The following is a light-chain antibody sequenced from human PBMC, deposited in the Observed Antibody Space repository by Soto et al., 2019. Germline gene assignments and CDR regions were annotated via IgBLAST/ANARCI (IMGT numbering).Light chain of an antibody. CDR2: GNS. CDR1: SSNIGESYD. Sequence: QSVLTQPPSVSAAPGQRVTISCTGSSSNIGESYDVHWYQQHTGTAHKLLIYGNSNQPSGVPYRFPGSKSGTSASRAITGLPAEYEADYDCHSYDCSLSRWVFGGGTKLTVL. V-gene: IGLV1-40*01. J-gene: IGLJ3*02. CDR3: HSYDCSLSRWV.